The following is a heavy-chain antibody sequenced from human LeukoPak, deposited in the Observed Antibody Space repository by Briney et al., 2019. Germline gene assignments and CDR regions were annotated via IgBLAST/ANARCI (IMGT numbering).Heavy chain of an antibody. D-gene: IGHD2-15*01. J-gene: IGHJ5*02. CDR2: IYHSGST. CDR1: GYSISSGYY. V-gene: IGHV4-38-2*02. Sequence: SETLSLTCTVSGYSISSGYYWGWIRQPPGKGPEWIGSIYHSGSTYYNPSLKSRVTISVDTSKNQFSLKLSSVTAADTAVYYCARGVGYCSGGSCYSNWFDPWGQGTLVTVSS. CDR3: ARGVGYCSGGSCYSNWFDP.